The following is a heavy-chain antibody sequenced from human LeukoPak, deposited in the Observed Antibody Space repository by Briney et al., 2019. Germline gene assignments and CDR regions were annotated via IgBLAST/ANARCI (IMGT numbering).Heavy chain of an antibody. D-gene: IGHD3-16*01. Sequence: PSETLSLTCTVSGGSIDSSTYYWGWLRQPPGKGLEWIGSFYNSGSTYHNPSLSSRVTIFADMSKNQFSLKLTSVTAADTAVYYCARRLRPTDYFDYWGQGILVTVSS. V-gene: IGHV4-39*01. CDR1: GGSIDSSTYY. CDR3: ARRLRPTDYFDY. J-gene: IGHJ4*02. CDR2: FYNSGST.